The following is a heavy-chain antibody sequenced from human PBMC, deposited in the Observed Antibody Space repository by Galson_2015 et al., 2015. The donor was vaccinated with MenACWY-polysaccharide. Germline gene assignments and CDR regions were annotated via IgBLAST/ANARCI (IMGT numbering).Heavy chain of an antibody. Sequence: SLRLSCAASGSSFSSYWMSWVRQAPGKGLEWVAKIKPDGSEKYYVDSVKGRFTISRDNVKNSLYLQMNSLRAEDTAVYYCVRQSQLWFKALDDWRKDTMVIVSS. CDR3: VRQSQLWFKALDD. CDR2: IKPDGSEK. V-gene: IGHV3-7*01. D-gene: IGHD3-10*01. CDR1: GSSFSSYW. J-gene: IGHJ6*04.